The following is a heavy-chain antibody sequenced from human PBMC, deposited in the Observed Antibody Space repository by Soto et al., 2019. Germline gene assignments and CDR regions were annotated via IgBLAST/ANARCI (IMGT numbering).Heavy chain of an antibody. V-gene: IGHV3-30*18. CDR1: GFTFSSYG. Sequence: ESGGGVVQPGRSLRLSCAASGFTFSSYGMHWVRQAPGKGLEWVAVISYDGSNKYYADSVKGRFTISRDNSKNTLYLQMNSLRAEDTAVYYCAQVSRLYGDTPHLDYWGQGTLVTVSS. J-gene: IGHJ4*02. D-gene: IGHD4-17*01. CDR2: ISYDGSNK. CDR3: AQVSRLYGDTPHLDY.